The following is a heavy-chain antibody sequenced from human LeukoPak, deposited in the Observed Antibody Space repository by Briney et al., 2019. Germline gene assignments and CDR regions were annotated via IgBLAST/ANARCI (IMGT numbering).Heavy chain of an antibody. CDR2: ISSSSSYI. CDR1: GFTFSSYS. V-gene: IGHV3-21*01. CDR3: ARDGRGSSWASIDY. J-gene: IGHJ4*02. Sequence: PGRSLRLSCAASGFTFSSYSMNWVRQAPGKGLEWVSSISSSSSYIYYADSVKGRFTISRDNAKNSLYLQMNSLRAEDTAVYYCARDGRGSSWASIDYWGQGTLVTVSS. D-gene: IGHD6-13*01.